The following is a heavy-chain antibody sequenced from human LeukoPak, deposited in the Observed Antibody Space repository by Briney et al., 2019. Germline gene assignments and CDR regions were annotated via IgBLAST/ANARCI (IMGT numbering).Heavy chain of an antibody. Sequence: SETLSLTCSVSGGSISNSIYYWGWIRQSPGKGLEWMGSIYNSGRTNHNPSLKSRITISVDTSKNQFSLKLTSVTPEDTAVYYCARDSTAAAGFYVYWGQGTLVTVSS. J-gene: IGHJ4*02. V-gene: IGHV4-39*07. D-gene: IGHD6-13*01. CDR3: ARDSTAAAGFYVY. CDR2: IYNSGRT. CDR1: GGSISNSIYY.